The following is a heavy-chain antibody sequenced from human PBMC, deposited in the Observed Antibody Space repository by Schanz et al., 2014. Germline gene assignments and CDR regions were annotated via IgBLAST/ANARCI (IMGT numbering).Heavy chain of an antibody. CDR2: IRDDGTYQ. CDR1: GFTFSTYG. D-gene: IGHD2-2*01. Sequence: QVQLVESGGGVVQPGGSLRLSCAASGFTFSTYGMHWVRQAPGKGLEWVAFIRDDGTYQNYADSIKGRFTVSRDNSRNTLFLQMNSLRAEDTAVYYCTTVDCSSPSCPPWGQGTLVTVSS. V-gene: IGHV3-30*02. J-gene: IGHJ5*02. CDR3: TTVDCSSPSCPP.